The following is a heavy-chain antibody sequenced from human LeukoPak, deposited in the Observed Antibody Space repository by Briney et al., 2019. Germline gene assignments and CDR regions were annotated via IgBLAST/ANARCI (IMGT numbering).Heavy chain of an antibody. J-gene: IGHJ5*02. CDR3: ARDAGGGDS. D-gene: IGHD2-21*01. CDR2: FYYSGST. V-gene: IGHV4-59*01. CDR1: GGSISNYY. Sequence: PSETLSLTCTVSGGSISNYYWSWIRQSPGKGLEWIGCFYYSGSTNYNPSLKSRVTISIDTSKNQVSLKLRSVTAADTAVYYCARDAGGGDSWGQGTLVTVSS.